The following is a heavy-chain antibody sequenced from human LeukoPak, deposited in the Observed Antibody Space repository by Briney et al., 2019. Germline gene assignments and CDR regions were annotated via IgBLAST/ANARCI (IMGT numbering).Heavy chain of an antibody. J-gene: IGHJ5*02. CDR1: GGSISRSNW. D-gene: IGHD2-2*01. Sequence: SETLSLTCIVSGGSISRSNWWSWVRQSPEKGLEWIGEIHHSGNTNYNPSLKSRVTLSVDKSKNQLSLKLTSVTAADTAVYYCARVMACSSTSCYWVDPWGQGTLVTVSS. V-gene: IGHV4-4*02. CDR3: ARVMACSSTSCYWVDP. CDR2: IHHSGNT.